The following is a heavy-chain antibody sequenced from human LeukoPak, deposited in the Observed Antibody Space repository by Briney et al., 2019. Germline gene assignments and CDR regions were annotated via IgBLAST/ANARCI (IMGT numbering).Heavy chain of an antibody. Sequence: SETLSLTCAVYGGSFSGYYWSWIRQPPGKGLEWIGEINHSGSTNYNPSLKSRVTISVDTSKNQFSLKLSSVTTADTAVYYCARKYSSSSFGYWGQGTLVTVSS. J-gene: IGHJ4*02. CDR2: INHSGST. D-gene: IGHD6-6*01. CDR1: GGSFSGYY. CDR3: ARKYSSSSFGY. V-gene: IGHV4-34*01.